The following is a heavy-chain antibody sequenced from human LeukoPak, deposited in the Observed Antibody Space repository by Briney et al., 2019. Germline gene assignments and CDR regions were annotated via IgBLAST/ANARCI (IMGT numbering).Heavy chain of an antibody. CDR1: GGSFSSYA. Sequence: ASVKVSCKASGGSFSSYAISWVRQAPGQGPEWMGGIIPLFRTANYAPKFRGRVTITADKSTSTALMELSSLRSEDTAMYYCATNYEILSGYPKNYYFHIWGQGTMVTVSS. CDR2: IIPLFRTA. J-gene: IGHJ3*02. D-gene: IGHD3-9*01. CDR3: ATNYEILSGYPKNYYFHI. V-gene: IGHV1-69*06.